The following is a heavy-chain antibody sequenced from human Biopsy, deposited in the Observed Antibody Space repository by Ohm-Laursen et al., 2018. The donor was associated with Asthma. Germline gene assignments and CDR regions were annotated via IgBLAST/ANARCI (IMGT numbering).Heavy chain of an antibody. CDR2: AFHSGTT. Sequence: TLSLTCIVSRGYVRTYDYRWAWIRQPPGKGLEWLGSAFHSGTTDYTPSVARRLSISVDTTRNQFSMTLCSVTAADTAVYFCARVAVYGDIFFAIDVWGQGTTVSVS. J-gene: IGHJ6*02. CDR3: ARVAVYGDIFFAIDV. CDR1: RGYVRTYDYR. V-gene: IGHV4-30-4*01. D-gene: IGHD5-24*01.